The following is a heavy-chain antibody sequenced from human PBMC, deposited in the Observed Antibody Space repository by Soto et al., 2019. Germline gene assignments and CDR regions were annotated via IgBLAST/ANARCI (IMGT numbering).Heavy chain of an antibody. CDR3: ASGFGVVIKGYYYYGMDV. Sequence: QVQLVQSGAEVKKPGSSVKVSCKASGGTFSSYAISWVRQAPGQGPEWMGGIIPIFGTANYAQKFQGRVTITADESTSTAYMELSSLRSEDTAVYYCASGFGVVIKGYYYYGMDVWGQGTTVTVSS. CDR1: GGTFSSYA. CDR2: IIPIFGTA. D-gene: IGHD3-3*01. J-gene: IGHJ6*02. V-gene: IGHV1-69*01.